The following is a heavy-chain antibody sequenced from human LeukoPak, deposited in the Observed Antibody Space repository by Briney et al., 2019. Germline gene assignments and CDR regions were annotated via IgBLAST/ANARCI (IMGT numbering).Heavy chain of an antibody. J-gene: IGHJ4*02. V-gene: IGHV4-59*01. CDR1: GGSISSYY. CDR2: IYYSGSP. D-gene: IGHD2-21*02. Sequence: SETLSLTCTVSGGSISSYYWSWVRQPPGKGMEWIGYIYYSGSPNYNPSLKSRVTISVDTSKNQFSLKLSSVTAADTAVYYCARDSCGGDCSFDYWGQGTLVTVSS. CDR3: ARDSCGGDCSFDY.